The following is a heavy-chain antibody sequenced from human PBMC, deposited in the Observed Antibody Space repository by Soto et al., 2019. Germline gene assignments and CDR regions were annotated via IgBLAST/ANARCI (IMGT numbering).Heavy chain of an antibody. D-gene: IGHD3-16*01. CDR2: VLYDGSKK. J-gene: IGHJ4*02. Sequence: QVHLVESGGGVVQPGTSLRFSCRASGFKFSDYGMDWVRQAPGKGLEWVSRVLYDGSKKYYADSVKGRFTISSDNPRNTLYLQMDSLRAEDTGVYYCVKDLALMGDYWGQGTPVSVSS. CDR3: VKDLALMGDY. V-gene: IGHV3-30*18. CDR1: GFKFSDYG.